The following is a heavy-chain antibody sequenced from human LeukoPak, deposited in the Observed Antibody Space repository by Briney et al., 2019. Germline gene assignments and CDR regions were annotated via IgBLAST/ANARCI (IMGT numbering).Heavy chain of an antibody. CDR1: GYSFTGHY. J-gene: IGHJ5*02. CDR2: INPNSGDT. CDR3: ARQTVTTYFGRFDP. Sequence: ASVKVSCKASGYSFTGHYLHWVRQAPGQGLEWLGWINPNSGDTNYARKFQDRVTMSRDTSITTAYMELSRLTSDDTAVYYCARQTVTTYFGRFDPWGQGTLVTVSS. D-gene: IGHD4-17*01. V-gene: IGHV1-2*02.